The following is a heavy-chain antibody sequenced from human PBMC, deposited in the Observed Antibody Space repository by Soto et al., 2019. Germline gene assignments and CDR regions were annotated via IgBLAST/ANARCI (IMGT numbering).Heavy chain of an antibody. D-gene: IGHD2-21*02. V-gene: IGHV3-7*03. CDR1: GFTFSMYS. CDR3: ARDHLILPAHDFFYGSDV. J-gene: IGHJ6*02. CDR2: IPQDGVDG. Sequence: PGGSLRLSCEVSGFTFSMYSMSWVRQSQGKGLEWVAKIPQDGVDGHYADSVKGRFTISRDNGKNSLYLQLNNLRAEDTAVYYCARDHLILPAHDFFYGSDVWGRGATVTVSS.